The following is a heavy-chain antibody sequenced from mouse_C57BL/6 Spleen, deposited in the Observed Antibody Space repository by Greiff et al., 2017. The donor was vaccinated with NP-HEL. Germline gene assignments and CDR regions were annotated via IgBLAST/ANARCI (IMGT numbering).Heavy chain of an antibody. CDR2: IRNKANNHAT. V-gene: IGHV6-6*01. Sequence: EVQLVESGGGLVQPGGSMKLSCAASGFTFSDAWMDWVRQSPEKGLEWVAEIRNKANNHATYYAESVKGRFTISRDDSKSSVYLQMNSLRAEDTGIYYCITTVVENFDYWGQGTTLTVSS. CDR3: ITTVVENFDY. CDR1: GFTFSDAW. D-gene: IGHD1-1*01. J-gene: IGHJ2*01.